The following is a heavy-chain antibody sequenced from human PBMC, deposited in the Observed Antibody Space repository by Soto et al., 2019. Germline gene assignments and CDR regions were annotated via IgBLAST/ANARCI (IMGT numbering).Heavy chain of an antibody. CDR2: ISTYSGDT. CDR1: GYTFFTYD. V-gene: IGHV1-18*01. CDR3: ARHHGPTTSEHWSDP. D-gene: IGHD5-12*01. Sequence: QVHLVQSGVEVKTPGASVKVSCQASGYTFFTYDISWVRQAPGQGLAWMGWISTYSGDTKYAQKFQGRVTMTTDTSTTTASMELRRLRSADTAVYYCARHHGPTTSEHWSDPWGQGTLVTVSS. J-gene: IGHJ5*02.